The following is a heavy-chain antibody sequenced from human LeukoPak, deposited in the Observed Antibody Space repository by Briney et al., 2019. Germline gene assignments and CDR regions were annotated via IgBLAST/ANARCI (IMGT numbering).Heavy chain of an antibody. D-gene: IGHD4-17*01. CDR1: GYTFTSYY. CDR2: INPSGGST. V-gene: IGHV1-46*01. CDR3: AREGSTVTFDY. Sequence: ASVKVSCKASGYTFTSYYMHWVRQAPGQGLEWMGIINPSGGSTSYAQKFQGRVTMTRDTSTSIVYMELSSLRSEDTAVYYCAREGSTVTFDYWGQGALVTVSS. J-gene: IGHJ4*02.